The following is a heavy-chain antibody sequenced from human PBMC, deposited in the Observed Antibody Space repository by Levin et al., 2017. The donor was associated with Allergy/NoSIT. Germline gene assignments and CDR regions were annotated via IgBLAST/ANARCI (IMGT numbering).Heavy chain of an antibody. CDR3: AKLPLGYCSGGSCYAS. V-gene: IGHV3-23*01. J-gene: IGHJ5*02. D-gene: IGHD2-15*01. CDR1: GFTFSSYA. CDR2: ISGSGGST. Sequence: ETLSLTCAASGFTFSSYAMSWVRQAPGKGLEWVSAISGSGGSTYYADSVKGRFTISRDNSKNTLYLQMNSLRAEDTAVYYCAKLPLGYCSGGSCYASWGQGTLVTVSS.